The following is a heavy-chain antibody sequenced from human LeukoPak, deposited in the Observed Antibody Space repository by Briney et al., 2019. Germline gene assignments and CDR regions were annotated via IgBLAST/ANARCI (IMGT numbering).Heavy chain of an antibody. D-gene: IGHD3-10*02. CDR2: IYSGGST. V-gene: IGHV3-66*01. CDR1: GFTVSSNY. CDR3: ARGLITMWGYYYYGMDV. J-gene: IGHJ6*02. Sequence: GGSLRLSCAASGFTVSSNYMSWVRQAPGKGLEWVSVIYSGGSTYYADSVKGRFTISRDNSKNTLYLQMNSLRAEDTAVYYCARGLITMWGYYYYGMDVWGQGTTVTVSS.